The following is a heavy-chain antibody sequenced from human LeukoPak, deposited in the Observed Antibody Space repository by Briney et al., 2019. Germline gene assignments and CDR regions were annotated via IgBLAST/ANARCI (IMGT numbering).Heavy chain of an antibody. V-gene: IGHV3-21*01. J-gene: IGHJ4*02. D-gene: IGHD1-26*01. CDR3: AREGAGIEMAVDY. CDR1: GFTFSSYS. CDR2: ISSSSYI. Sequence: GGSLRLSCAASGFTFSSYSMNWVRQAPGKGLGWVSSISSSSYIYYADSVKGRFTISRDNAKNSLYLQMNSLRAEDTAVYYCAREGAGIEMAVDYWGQGTLVTVSS.